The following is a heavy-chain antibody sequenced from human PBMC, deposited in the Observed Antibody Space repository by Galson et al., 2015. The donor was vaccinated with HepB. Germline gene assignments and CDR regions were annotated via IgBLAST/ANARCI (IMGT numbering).Heavy chain of an antibody. CDR2: ISYDGSNK. J-gene: IGHJ5*02. CDR1: GFTFSSYG. D-gene: IGHD3-3*01. V-gene: IGHV3-30*18. Sequence: SMRLACAASGFTFSSYGMHWVRQAPGKGLEWVAVISYDGSNKYYADSVKGRFTVSRDNSKNTLYLQMNSLRAEDTAVYYCAKAALDFWSGYYAPYFDPWGQGTLVTVSS. CDR3: AKAALDFWSGYYAPYFDP.